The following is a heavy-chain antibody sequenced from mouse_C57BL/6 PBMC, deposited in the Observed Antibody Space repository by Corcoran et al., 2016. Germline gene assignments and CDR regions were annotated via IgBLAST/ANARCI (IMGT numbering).Heavy chain of an antibody. Sequence: EVQLQQSGAELVRPGASVKLSCTASGFNIKDYYMHWVKQRPEQGLEWIGRIDPEDGDTEYAPKFQGKATMTADTSSNTAYLQLSSLTSEDTAVYYWTTYYYGSSYWYFDVWGTGTTVTVSS. J-gene: IGHJ1*03. CDR1: GFNIKDYY. V-gene: IGHV14-1*01. CDR3: TTYYYGSSYWYFDV. CDR2: IDPEDGDT. D-gene: IGHD1-1*01.